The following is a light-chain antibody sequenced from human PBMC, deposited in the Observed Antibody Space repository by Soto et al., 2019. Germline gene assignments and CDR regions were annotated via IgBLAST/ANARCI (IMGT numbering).Light chain of an antibody. CDR1: SSDVGGYNY. V-gene: IGLV2-8*01. CDR3: SSYVGSNNLYV. J-gene: IGLJ1*01. Sequence: QSALTQPPSASGSPGQSVTISCTGTSSDVGGYNYVSWYQQYPGKAPKLMIYEVYKRPSGVPDRFSGSKSGNTASLTVSGLQAEDEADYYCSSYVGSNNLYVFGTGTKLTVL. CDR2: EVY.